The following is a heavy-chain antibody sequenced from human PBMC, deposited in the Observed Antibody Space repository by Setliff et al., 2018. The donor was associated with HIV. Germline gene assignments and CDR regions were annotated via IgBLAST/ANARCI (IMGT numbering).Heavy chain of an antibody. CDR2: ISSSDNTM. Sequence: GGSLRLSCAASGFTFSDFSMSWIRQAPGKGLEWISYISSSDNTMYYADSVKGRFTISRDNAKNSLFLQLNGLRAEDAAVYYCARDSAYNIFTGLVAFDYWGQGTLVTVSS. CDR1: GFTFSDFS. V-gene: IGHV3-11*04. CDR3: ARDSAYNIFTGLVAFDY. D-gene: IGHD3-9*01. J-gene: IGHJ4*02.